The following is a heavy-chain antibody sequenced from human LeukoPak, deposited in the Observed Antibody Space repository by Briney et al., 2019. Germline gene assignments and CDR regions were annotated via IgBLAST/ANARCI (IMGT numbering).Heavy chain of an antibody. CDR1: NYPITSDYY. CDR2: IFHSGIA. V-gene: IGHV4-38-2*01. CDR3: ARHEGSGYAKSYYYYMDV. J-gene: IGHJ6*03. Sequence: SETLSLTCAVSNYPITSDYYWVWIRQPPGQGLEWIGQIFHSGIAYYNPSLKSRVTISVDTSKNQFSLKLSSVTAADTAVYYCARHEGSGYAKSYYYYMDVWGKGTTVTVSS. D-gene: IGHD5-12*01.